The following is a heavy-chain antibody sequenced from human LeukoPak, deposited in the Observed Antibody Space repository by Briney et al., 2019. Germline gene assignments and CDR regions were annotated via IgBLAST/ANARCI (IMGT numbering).Heavy chain of an antibody. Sequence: SVKVSCKASGGTFSSYAISWVRHAPGQGLEWMGSIIPILGIANYAQKFQGRVTITADKSTSTAYMELSSLRSEDTAVYYCARGSVPAALGDYYYYYMDVWGKGTTVTVSS. J-gene: IGHJ6*03. CDR3: ARGSVPAALGDYYYYYMDV. D-gene: IGHD2-2*01. V-gene: IGHV1-69*04. CDR2: IIPILGIA. CDR1: GGTFSSYA.